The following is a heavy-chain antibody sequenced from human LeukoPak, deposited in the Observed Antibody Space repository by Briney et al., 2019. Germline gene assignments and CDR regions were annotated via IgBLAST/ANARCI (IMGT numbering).Heavy chain of an antibody. CDR2: INPNSGGT. V-gene: IGHV1-2*02. CDR3: ARGVDRDGYNSWFDP. CDR1: GYTFTGYY. Sequence: GASVKVSCKASGYTFTGYYMHWVRQAPGQGLEWMGWINPNSGGTNYAQKLQGRVTMTRDTSISTAYMELSRLRSDDTAVYYCARGVDRDGYNSWFDPWGQGTLVTVSS. J-gene: IGHJ5*02. D-gene: IGHD5-24*01.